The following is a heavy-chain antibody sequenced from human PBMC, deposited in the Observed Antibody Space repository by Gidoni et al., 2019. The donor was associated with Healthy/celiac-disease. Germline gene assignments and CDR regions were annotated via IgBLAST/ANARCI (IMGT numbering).Heavy chain of an antibody. J-gene: IGHJ6*02. Sequence: QATGKGVEWLRGIIPIFGTANYAQKFQGRVTITADESTSTAYMGLSSLRSEDTAVYYCATRTPYYYGSSGYYFYYYGMDVWGQGTTVTVSS. D-gene: IGHD3-22*01. V-gene: IGHV1-69*01. CDR2: IIPIFGTA. CDR3: ATRTPYYYGSSGYYFYYYGMDV.